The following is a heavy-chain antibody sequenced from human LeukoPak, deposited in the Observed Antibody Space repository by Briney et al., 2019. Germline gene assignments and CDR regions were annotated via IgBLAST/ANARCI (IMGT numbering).Heavy chain of an antibody. Sequence: GGSLRLSCAASGLSFGAHAMHWVRQAPGVGLEWVSGVGGGGQRTHYADSVKGRFTISTDNSKNTLYLQMNSLRAEDTAVYYCAKDRGYYVDTGTINFWGQGTLVTVSS. CDR1: GLSFGAHA. CDR3: AKDRGYYVDTGTINF. J-gene: IGHJ4*02. V-gene: IGHV3-23*01. CDR2: VGGGGQRT. D-gene: IGHD2-15*01.